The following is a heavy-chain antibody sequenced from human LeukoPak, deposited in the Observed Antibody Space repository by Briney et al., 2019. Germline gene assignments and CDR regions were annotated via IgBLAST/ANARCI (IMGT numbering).Heavy chain of an antibody. CDR2: INPSGGST. CDR3: ARDRDYGFDY. Sequence: ASVKVSCKASGYTFTSFYIHWVRQAPGQGLDWMAMINPSGGSTSYAQKFQGRVTVTRDTSTNTVHMELSSLRSEDTAVYYCARDRDYGFDYWGQGTLATVSS. J-gene: IGHJ4*02. CDR1: GYTFTSFY. V-gene: IGHV1-46*01. D-gene: IGHD4-17*01.